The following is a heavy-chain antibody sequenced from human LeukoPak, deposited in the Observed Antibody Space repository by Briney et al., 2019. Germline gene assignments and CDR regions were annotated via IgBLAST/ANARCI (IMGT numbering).Heavy chain of an antibody. CDR1: GGSISSDY. D-gene: IGHD5-18*01. J-gene: IGHJ4*02. Sequence: SETLSLTCTVSGGSISSDYWSWIRQPPGKGLEWVAHIYNSGSTSYNPSLKSRVTISMNTSKNQFSLKLSSVTAEDTAVYYCARDATRGYSYGFPFDYWSQGTLVTVSS. CDR3: ARDATRGYSYGFPFDY. CDR2: IYNSGST. V-gene: IGHV4-59*01.